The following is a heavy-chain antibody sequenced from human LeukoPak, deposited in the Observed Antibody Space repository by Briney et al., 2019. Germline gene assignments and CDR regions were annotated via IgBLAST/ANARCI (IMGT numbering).Heavy chain of an antibody. D-gene: IGHD6-13*01. V-gene: IGHV1-8*01. Sequence: GASLKVSCKASGYTFTSYDINWVRQATGQGLEWMGWMNPNSGNTGYAQKFQGRVTMTRNTSISTAYMELSSLRSEDTAVYYCARAPWSSSSWPYNWFDPWGQGTLVTVSS. J-gene: IGHJ5*02. CDR1: GYTFTSYD. CDR3: ARAPWSSSSWPYNWFDP. CDR2: MNPNSGNT.